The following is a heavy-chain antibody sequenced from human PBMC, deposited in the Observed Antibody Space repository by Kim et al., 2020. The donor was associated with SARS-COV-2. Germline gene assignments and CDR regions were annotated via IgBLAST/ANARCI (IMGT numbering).Heavy chain of an antibody. D-gene: IGHD5-12*01. Sequence: DSVKGRFTISRDNSKNTLYLQMNSLRADDTAVYYCAKGPYGVGVYVPLDYWGQGTLVTVSS. J-gene: IGHJ4*02. V-gene: IGHV3-23*01. CDR3: AKGPYGVGVYVPLDY.